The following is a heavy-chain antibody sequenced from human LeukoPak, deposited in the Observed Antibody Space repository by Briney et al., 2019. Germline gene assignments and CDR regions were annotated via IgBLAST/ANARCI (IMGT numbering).Heavy chain of an antibody. V-gene: IGHV3-48*02. CDR1: GFTFSNYN. CDR2: ITSSSTI. Sequence: GGSLRLSCAASGFTFSNYNMNWVRQAPGRGLEWVSHITSSSTIYYADSVKGRFTISRDNAKNSLYLQMNSLRDEDTAVYYCARRFDSWGQGTLVTVSS. J-gene: IGHJ4*02. CDR3: ARRFDS.